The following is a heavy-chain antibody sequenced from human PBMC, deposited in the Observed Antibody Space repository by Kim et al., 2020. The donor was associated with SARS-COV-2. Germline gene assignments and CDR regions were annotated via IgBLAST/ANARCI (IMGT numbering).Heavy chain of an antibody. V-gene: IGHV3-30*03. J-gene: IGHJ4*02. CDR3: ISYSSGWSE. Sequence: GGSLRLSCAASGFTFSSYGMHWVRQAPGKGLEWVAVISYDGSNKYYADSVKGRFTISRDNSKNTLYLQMNSLRAEDTAVYYCISYSSGWSEWGQGTLV. CDR2: ISYDGSNK. D-gene: IGHD6-19*01. CDR1: GFTFSSYG.